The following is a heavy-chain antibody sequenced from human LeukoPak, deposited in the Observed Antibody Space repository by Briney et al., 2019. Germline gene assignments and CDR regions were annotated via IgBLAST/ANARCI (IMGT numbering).Heavy chain of an antibody. V-gene: IGHV4-59*12. J-gene: IGHJ3*02. D-gene: IGHD6-25*01. Sequence: PSETLSLTCTVSGGSISSYYWSWIRQPPGKGLEWIGYIYYSGSTNYKSSLKSRATMSVDTSKNDFSLRLSSVTAADTAIYYCVRDSSGTLAFDIWGQGTMVTVSS. CDR1: GGSISSYY. CDR3: VRDSSGTLAFDI. CDR2: IYYSGST.